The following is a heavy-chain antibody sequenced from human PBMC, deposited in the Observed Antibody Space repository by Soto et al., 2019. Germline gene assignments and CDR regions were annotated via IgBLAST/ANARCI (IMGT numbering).Heavy chain of an antibody. CDR2: FDPEDGET. V-gene: IGHV1-24*01. J-gene: IGHJ6*03. Sequence: ASVKVSCKVSGYTLAGLSMHWVRQAPGKGLEWMGGFDPEDGETIYAQKFQGRVTMTEDTSTDTAYMELSSLRSEDTAVYYCATTRGVGQELYYYYYYYMDVWGKGTTVTVSS. D-gene: IGHD2-15*01. CDR3: ATTRGVGQELYYYYYYYMDV. CDR1: GYTLAGLS.